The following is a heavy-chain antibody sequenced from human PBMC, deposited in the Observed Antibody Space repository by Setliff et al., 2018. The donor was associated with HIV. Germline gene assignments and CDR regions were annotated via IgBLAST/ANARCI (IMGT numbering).Heavy chain of an antibody. J-gene: IGHJ4*02. CDR2: IYYSGNT. V-gene: IGHV4-39*01. D-gene: IGHD3-22*01. CDR1: GGSISSSNYY. Sequence: PSETLSLTWTVSGGSISSSNYYWGWIRQPPGKGLEWIGSIYYSGNTYYNPSLKSRVTIPVDTSKNQFSLKLTSVTAADTAVYYCARHGITKIVVATPDTIDYWGQGTLVTVSS. CDR3: ARHGITKIVVATPDTIDY.